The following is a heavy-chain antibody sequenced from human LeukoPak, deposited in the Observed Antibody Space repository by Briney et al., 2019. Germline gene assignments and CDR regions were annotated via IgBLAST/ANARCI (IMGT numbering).Heavy chain of an antibody. J-gene: IGHJ4*02. CDR3: AKAGELLSFFDY. D-gene: IGHD1-26*01. Sequence: GGSLRLSCAASGFTFSSYAMHWVRQAPGKGLEWVAVISYDGSNKYYADSVKGRFTISRDNSKNTLHLQMNSLRAEDTAVYYCAKAGELLSFFDYWGQGTLVTVSS. CDR1: GFTFSSYA. V-gene: IGHV3-30-3*01. CDR2: ISYDGSNK.